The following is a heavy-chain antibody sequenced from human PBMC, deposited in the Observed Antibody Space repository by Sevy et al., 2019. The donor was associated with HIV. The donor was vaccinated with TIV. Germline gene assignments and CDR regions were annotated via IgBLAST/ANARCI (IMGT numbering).Heavy chain of an antibody. Sequence: ASVKVSCKTSGYTFTDYYMHWVRQAPGHGLEWMGHINPNSAATIYAQRFQGRVTMPRETSISTVYMDLSRLTSDDTAAYYGARGRFIDSPLVARTLLEDYGGQGTLVTVSS. J-gene: IGHJ4*02. V-gene: IGHV1-2*06. CDR2: INPNSAAT. CDR3: ARGRFIDSPLVARTLLEDY. CDR1: GYTFTDYY. D-gene: IGHD2-15*01.